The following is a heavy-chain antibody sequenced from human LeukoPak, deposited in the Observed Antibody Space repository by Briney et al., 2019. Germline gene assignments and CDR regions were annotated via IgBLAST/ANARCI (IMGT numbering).Heavy chain of an antibody. V-gene: IGHV3-74*01. CDR2: IRSDGSDT. CDR3: ARERLGGSYDY. D-gene: IGHD1-26*01. CDR1: GFTFSDTW. J-gene: IGHJ4*02. Sequence: GGSLRLSCAASGFTFSDTWMHWVRQAPGEGLVWVSRIRSDGSDTRYAESVKGRFTISRDNAKNSLYLQMNSLRAEDTAVYYCARERLGGSYDYWGQGTLVTVSS.